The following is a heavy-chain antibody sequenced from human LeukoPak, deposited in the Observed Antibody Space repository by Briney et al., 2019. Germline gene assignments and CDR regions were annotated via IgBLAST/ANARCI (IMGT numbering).Heavy chain of an antibody. D-gene: IGHD3-22*01. CDR1: GYTFTGYY. CDR2: INPNSGGT. V-gene: IGHV1-2*02. J-gene: IGHJ5*02. CDR3: ARISMIAGVWFDP. Sequence: ASVKVSCKASGYTFTGYYMHWVRQAPGQGLEWMGWINPNSGGTNYAQKFQGRVTMTRDTSISTAYMELSRLRSDDTAVYYCARISMIAGVWFDPWGQGTLVTASS.